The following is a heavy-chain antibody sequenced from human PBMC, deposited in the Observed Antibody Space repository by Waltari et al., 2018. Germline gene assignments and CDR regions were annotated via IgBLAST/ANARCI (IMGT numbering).Heavy chain of an antibody. D-gene: IGHD3-16*01. Sequence: DVQLVESGGGLVQPGKSLRLSCNASVFSFPDFTSGMTWVRQAPRKWLERVAYISPDGKSFFYADSVRGRFTISRDNANNSVFLQMSNLRVDDTAVYFCTNGFGFFVHWGQGTLVTVSS. CDR2: ISPDGKSF. CDR1: VFSFPDFTSG. V-gene: IGHV3-48*01. J-gene: IGHJ4*02. CDR3: TNGFGFFVH.